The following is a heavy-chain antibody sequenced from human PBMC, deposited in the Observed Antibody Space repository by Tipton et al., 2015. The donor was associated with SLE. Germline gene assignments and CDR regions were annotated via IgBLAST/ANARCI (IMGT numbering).Heavy chain of an antibody. CDR3: ARPDHM. CDR1: GGSISLTSFN. D-gene: IGHD1-14*01. V-gene: IGHV4-39*07. J-gene: IGHJ3*02. Sequence: TLSLTCTVSGGSISLTSFNWGWIRQPPGKGLEWIGCVFHSGNTYYNPSLKSRVTISVDTSKNEFYLKLRSVTAADTAVYYCARPDHMWGQGTMVAVSS. CDR2: VFHSGNT.